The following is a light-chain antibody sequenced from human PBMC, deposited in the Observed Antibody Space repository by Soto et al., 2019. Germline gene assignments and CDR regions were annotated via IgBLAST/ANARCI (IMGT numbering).Light chain of an antibody. CDR1: SSDVGGYNY. J-gene: IGLJ1*01. CDR3: SSYTSSSTLYV. CDR2: DVS. Sequence: QSALTQPASVSGSPGQSITISCTGNSSDVGGYNYVSWYQQHPGKAPKLMIYDVSVRPSGVSNRFSGSKSGNTASLTISGLQAEDEADYYCSSYTSSSTLYVFGIGTKLTVL. V-gene: IGLV2-14*01.